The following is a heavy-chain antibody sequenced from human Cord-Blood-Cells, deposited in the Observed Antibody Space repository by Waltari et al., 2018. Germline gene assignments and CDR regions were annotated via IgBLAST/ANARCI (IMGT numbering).Heavy chain of an antibody. J-gene: IGHJ4*02. CDR1: GFTFSSYG. CDR2: ISYDGSNK. CDR3: AKGSWELAY. D-gene: IGHD1-26*01. V-gene: IGHV3-30*18. Sequence: QVQLVESGGGVVQPGRSLRLSCAASGFTFSSYGMHWVRQAPGKGLEWVAVISYDGSNKYYADSVKGRFTISRDNSKNTLYLQMNSRRAEDTAVYYCAKGSWELAYWGQGTLVTVSS.